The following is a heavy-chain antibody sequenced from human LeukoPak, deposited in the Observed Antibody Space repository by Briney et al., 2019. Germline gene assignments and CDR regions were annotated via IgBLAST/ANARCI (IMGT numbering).Heavy chain of an antibody. CDR1: GGSIDSGTYY. D-gene: IGHD6-13*01. Sequence: SQTLSLACTVSGGSIDSGTYYWTWMRQPAGKGLEWVGRIRTSGDTDYHPSLQSRVTISLDASRNQFSLKLNSVTAADTAVYFCARETEEIQSSSWGLYDSYYYMDVWGKGTAVTVSS. CDR3: ARETEEIQSSSWGLYDSYYYMDV. CDR2: IRTSGDT. J-gene: IGHJ6*03. V-gene: IGHV4-61*02.